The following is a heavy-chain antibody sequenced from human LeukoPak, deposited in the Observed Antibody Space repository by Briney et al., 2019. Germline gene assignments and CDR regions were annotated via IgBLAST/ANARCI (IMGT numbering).Heavy chain of an antibody. V-gene: IGHV3-74*01. D-gene: IGHD3/OR15-3a*01. CDR2: IDTDGSST. CDR3: ARGFTIFGLVNDGFDI. Sequence: GGSLRLSCAASGFTFSSYWMNLVRQAPGKGLVWVSRIDTDGSSTTYADSVKGRFTISRDNAKNTLYLQMNSLGAEDTAVYYCARGFTIFGLVNDGFDIWGQGTKVTVSS. CDR1: GFTFSSYW. J-gene: IGHJ3*02.